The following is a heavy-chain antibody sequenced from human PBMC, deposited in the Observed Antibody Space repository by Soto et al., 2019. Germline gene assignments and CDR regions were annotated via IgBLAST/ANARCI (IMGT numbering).Heavy chain of an antibody. CDR2: IYHSGTT. D-gene: IGHD2-21*02. J-gene: IGHJ5*02. V-gene: IGHV4-4*02. Sequence: QVQLQESGPGLVKPSGTLSLTCAVSGGSISSDDWWTWVRQTPGKGLEWIGEIYHSGTTNYNPSLMSRVTIAVDKAKSQFSRRLDSVTAADTAVYYCARSDCYGVCRGKWLDPLGQGILVTVSS. CDR1: GGSISSDDW. CDR3: ARSDCYGVCRGKWLDP.